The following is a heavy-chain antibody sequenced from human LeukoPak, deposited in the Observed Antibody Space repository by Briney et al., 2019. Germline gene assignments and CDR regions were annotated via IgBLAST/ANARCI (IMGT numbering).Heavy chain of an antibody. J-gene: IGHJ4*02. CDR1: GFTFSSYA. CDR3: AKVGLLWFGELSWDFDY. D-gene: IGHD3-10*01. CDR2: ISGSGGST. V-gene: IGHV3-23*01. Sequence: PGGSLRLSCAASGFTFSSYAMSWVRQAPGKGLEWVSAISGSGGSTYYADSVKGRFTISRDNSKNTLYLQMNSPRAEDTAVYYCAKVGLLWFGELSWDFDYWGQGTLVTVSS.